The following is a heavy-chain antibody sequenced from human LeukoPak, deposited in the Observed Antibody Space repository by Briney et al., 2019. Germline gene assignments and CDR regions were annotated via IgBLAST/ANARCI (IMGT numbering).Heavy chain of an antibody. CDR3: ARGYYDFWSGYYGALSDY. CDR1: GYTFTGYY. D-gene: IGHD3-3*01. J-gene: IGHJ4*02. Sequence: ASVKVSCKASGYTFTGYYMHWVRQAPGQGLEWMGWINPNSGGTNYEQKFQGRVTMTRDTSISTAYMELSRLRSDDTAVYYCARGYYDFWSGYYGALSDYWGQGTLVTVSS. V-gene: IGHV1-2*02. CDR2: INPNSGGT.